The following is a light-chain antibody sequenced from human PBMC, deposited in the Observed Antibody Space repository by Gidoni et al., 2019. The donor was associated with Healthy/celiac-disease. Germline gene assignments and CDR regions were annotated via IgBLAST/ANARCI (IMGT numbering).Light chain of an antibody. CDR2: AAS. J-gene: IGKJ3*01. CDR1: QGLSSW. CDR3: QQANSLIFT. Sequence: DIQMTQSPSSVSASVGDRVTITCRGSQGLSSWLAWYQQKPGKAPKLLIYAASSLQSGVPSRFSGSGSGTDFTLTISSLQPEDFATYYCQQANSLIFTFGPXTKVDIK. V-gene: IGKV1-12*01.